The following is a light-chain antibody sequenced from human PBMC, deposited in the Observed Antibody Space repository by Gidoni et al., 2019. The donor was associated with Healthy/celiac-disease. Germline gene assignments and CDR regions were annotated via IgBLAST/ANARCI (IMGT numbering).Light chain of an antibody. J-gene: IGLJ3*02. CDR1: SANIGSNT. CDR3: AAWDDSLNGSWV. V-gene: IGLV1-44*01. Sequence: QSVLTQPPSASATPGQMVTISCSGSSANIGSNTVNWYQQLPGTDPKLLIYSNNQRPSGVPDRFSGSKSGTSASLAISGLQSEDEADYYCAAWDDSLNGSWVFGGGTKLTVL. CDR2: SNN.